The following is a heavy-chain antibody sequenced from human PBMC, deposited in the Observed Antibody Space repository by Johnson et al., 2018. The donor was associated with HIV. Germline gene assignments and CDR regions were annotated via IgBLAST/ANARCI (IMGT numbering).Heavy chain of an antibody. CDR2: ISYDGSNK. J-gene: IGHJ3*02. CDR1: GFTFRNYA. Sequence: QVQLVESGGGVVQPGTSLRLSCAASGFTFRNYAMHWVRQAPGKGLEWVAVISYDGSNKYYADSVKGRFTISRDNSKNTLSLQMNSPRVDDTTIDYCARDRGLWERNGAGALCIWCQGTMVTVSS. CDR3: ARDRGLWERNGAGALCI. V-gene: IGHV3-30*04. D-gene: IGHD3-16*01.